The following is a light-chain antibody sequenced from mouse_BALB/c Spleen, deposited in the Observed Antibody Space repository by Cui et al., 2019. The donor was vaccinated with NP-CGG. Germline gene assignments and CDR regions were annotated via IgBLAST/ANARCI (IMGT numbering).Light chain of an antibody. CDR3: ALWYSNHWV. J-gene: IGLJ1*01. V-gene: IGLV1*01. CDR1: TGAVTTSNY. Sequence: QVVGTQEPALTTSPGETVTLTCRSSTGAVTTSNYANWVQQKPDHLFTGLIGGTNNRAPGIPARFSGSLIGDKAALTITGAQTEDETIYFCALWYSNHWVFGGGTKLTVL. CDR2: GTN.